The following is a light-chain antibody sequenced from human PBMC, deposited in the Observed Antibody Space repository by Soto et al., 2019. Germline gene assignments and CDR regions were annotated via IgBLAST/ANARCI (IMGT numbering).Light chain of an antibody. V-gene: IGKV3D-20*01. J-gene: IGKJ4*01. CDR2: DGS. Sequence: EIVLTQSPATLSLSPGDRATLSCGASQSVRSSYVAWYQQKAGLAPRLLIYDGSSRASGIPDRFSGSGSGTDFTLTIGRLEPEDFVLYYCQQYDNSAPLSFGGGTKVEMK. CDR3: QQYDNSAPLS. CDR1: QSVRSSY.